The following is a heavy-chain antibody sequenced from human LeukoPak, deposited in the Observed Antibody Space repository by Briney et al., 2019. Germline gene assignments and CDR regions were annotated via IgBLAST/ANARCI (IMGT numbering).Heavy chain of an antibody. CDR1: GGSISSYH. Sequence: SETLSLTCTVSGGSISSYHWSWIRQPPGKGLEWIGYIYYSGSTNYNPSLKSRVTISVDTSKNQFSLKLSSVTAADTAVYYCARAVVGASLIDYWGQGTLVTVSS. D-gene: IGHD1-26*01. V-gene: IGHV4-59*01. CDR2: IYYSGST. CDR3: ARAVVGASLIDY. J-gene: IGHJ4*02.